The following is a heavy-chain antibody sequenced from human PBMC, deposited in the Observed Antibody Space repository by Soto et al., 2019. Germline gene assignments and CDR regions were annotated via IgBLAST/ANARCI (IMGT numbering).Heavy chain of an antibody. J-gene: IGHJ6*03. Sequence: QVQLQESGPGLVKPSETLSLTCTVSGGSISSSYWSWIRQPPGKGLEYIGYVYYSGSTNYNPSLHRRVTISLDTSKDQLSLTLSSVTAADTAVYYCATSSRSSWRYYYMDVWGKGTTVTVSS. V-gene: IGHV4-59*01. CDR3: ATSSRSSWRYYYMDV. CDR1: GGSISSSY. CDR2: VYYSGST. D-gene: IGHD6-6*01.